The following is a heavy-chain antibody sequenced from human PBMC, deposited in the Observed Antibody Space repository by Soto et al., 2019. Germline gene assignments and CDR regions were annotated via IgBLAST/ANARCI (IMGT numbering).Heavy chain of an antibody. D-gene: IGHD3-10*01. J-gene: IGHJ6*02. Sequence: QVQLQESGPGLVKPSQTLSLTCTVSGGSISSGDYYWSWIRQPPGKGLEWIGYIYYSGSTYYNPSLKSRVTISVDPSKNQFPLKLSSVTAADTAVYYCARDDPRGYYYGMDVWGQGTTVTVSS. CDR2: IYYSGST. V-gene: IGHV4-30-4*01. CDR1: GGSISSGDYY. CDR3: ARDDPRGYYYGMDV.